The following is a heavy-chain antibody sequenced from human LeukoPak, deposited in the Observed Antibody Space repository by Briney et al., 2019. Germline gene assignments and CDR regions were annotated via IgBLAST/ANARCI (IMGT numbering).Heavy chain of an antibody. Sequence: ASVKVSCKASGYTFTNYGISWVRQAPGQGLEWVGWISAYNGSRNYAQKLQGRVTTTTDTSTSTAYMELRSLRSDDTAVYYCARNHYYDILTGYVTYGMDVWGQGTTVTVSS. CDR1: GYTFTNYG. CDR3: ARNHYYDILTGYVTYGMDV. J-gene: IGHJ6*02. CDR2: ISAYNGSR. V-gene: IGHV1-18*01. D-gene: IGHD3-9*01.